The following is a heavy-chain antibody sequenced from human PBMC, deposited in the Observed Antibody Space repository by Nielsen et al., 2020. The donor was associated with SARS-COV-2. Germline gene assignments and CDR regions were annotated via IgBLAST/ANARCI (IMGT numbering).Heavy chain of an antibody. J-gene: IGHJ4*02. Sequence: GGSLRLSCAASGFTFSSYGMHWVRQAPGKGLEWVAVIWYDGSNKYYADSVKGRFTISRDNSKNTLYLQMNSLRAEDTAVYYCARARYCSGGSCFSPFDYWGQGTLVTVSS. D-gene: IGHD2-15*01. CDR3: ARARYCSGGSCFSPFDY. CDR1: GFTFSSYG. V-gene: IGHV3-33*01. CDR2: IWYDGSNK.